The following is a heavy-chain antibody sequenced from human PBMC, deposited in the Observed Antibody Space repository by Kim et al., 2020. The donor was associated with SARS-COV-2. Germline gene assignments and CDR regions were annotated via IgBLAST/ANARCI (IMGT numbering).Heavy chain of an antibody. Sequence: GGSLRLSCAASGFTFSSYSMNWVRQAPGKGLEWVSYISSSSSTIYYADSVKGRFTISRDNAKNSLYLQMNSLRAEDTAVYYCAREGVLLWYWGQGTLVTVSS. CDR3: AREGVLLWY. CDR1: GFTFSSYS. CDR2: ISSSSSTI. J-gene: IGHJ4*02. D-gene: IGHD3-10*01. V-gene: IGHV3-48*04.